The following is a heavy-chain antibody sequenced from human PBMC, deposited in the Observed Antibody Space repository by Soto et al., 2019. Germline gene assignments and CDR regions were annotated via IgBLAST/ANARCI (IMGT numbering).Heavy chain of an antibody. D-gene: IGHD3-9*01. CDR1: GDSLSSGGHY. CDR3: ARVDHRGYFAILTDY. Sequence: PSETLSLTCTVSGDSLSSGGHYRSWIRQHPGKGLEWIGHIYDSVNTYYSPSLRSRVTISADISKNQFSLNLRSVTAADTAVYYCARVDHRGYFAILTDYWGQGTLVTVSS. CDR2: IYDSVNT. J-gene: IGHJ4*02. V-gene: IGHV4-31*03.